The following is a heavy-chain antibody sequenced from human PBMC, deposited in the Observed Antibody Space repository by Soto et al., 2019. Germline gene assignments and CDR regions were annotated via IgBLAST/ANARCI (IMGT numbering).Heavy chain of an antibody. J-gene: IGHJ3*02. CDR3: ARVPGVVVSADDAFDI. CDR1: GGSVSSSNW. V-gene: IGHV4-4*02. Sequence: QVQLQESGPGLVKPSGTLSLTCAVSGGSVSSSNWWSWVRQSPGKGLEWMGEIYHSGSARYNPSLKSRATISLDKSKHQFSLMLTSVTAADTAVYYCARVPGVVVSADDAFDIWGPGTRVIVSS. D-gene: IGHD2-21*02. CDR2: IYHSGSA.